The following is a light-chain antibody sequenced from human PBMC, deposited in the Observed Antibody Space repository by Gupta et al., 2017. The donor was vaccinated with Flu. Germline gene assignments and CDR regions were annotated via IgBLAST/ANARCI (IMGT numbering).Light chain of an antibody. V-gene: IGKV3-20*01. CDR2: VAS. J-gene: IGKJ2*01. CDR1: QSVSSSY. CDR3: QQYGSSPYT. Sequence: EIVLTQSPGTLSLSPGERATLSCRASQSVSSSYLAWYQQKPGQAPRLLIYVASSRATGIPGRFSGSGSGTDFTLTISRLEPEDFAVYYCQQYGSSPYTFGQGTKLVIK.